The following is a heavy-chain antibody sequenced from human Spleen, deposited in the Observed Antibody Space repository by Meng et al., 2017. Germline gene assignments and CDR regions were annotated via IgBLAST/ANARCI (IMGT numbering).Heavy chain of an antibody. V-gene: IGHV3-23*01. J-gene: IGHJ3*02. CDR3: ARDPDYYDSSGTPRDYAFDI. Sequence: GESLKISCAASGFTFSSYAMSWVRQAPGKGLEWVSSISGSADSTYYADSVKGRFTISRDNSKNTLYLQMNSLRAEDTVVYYCARDPDYYDSSGTPRDYAFDIWGQGTMVTVSS. CDR2: ISGSADST. D-gene: IGHD3-22*01. CDR1: GFTFSSYA.